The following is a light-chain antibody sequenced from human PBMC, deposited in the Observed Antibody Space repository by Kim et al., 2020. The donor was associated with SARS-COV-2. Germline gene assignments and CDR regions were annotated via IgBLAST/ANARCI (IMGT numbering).Light chain of an antibody. V-gene: IGLV3-9*01. CDR1: NIGGKH. Sequence: SYELTQPLSVSVALGQTAKISCGGNNIGGKHVHWYQQRPGQASVTVIYRNNNLPSGIPERFSGSNSGNAGTLSISRVQVGDGAVYFCQVWDSNTVVFGGG. J-gene: IGLJ2*01. CDR3: QVWDSNTVV. CDR2: RNN.